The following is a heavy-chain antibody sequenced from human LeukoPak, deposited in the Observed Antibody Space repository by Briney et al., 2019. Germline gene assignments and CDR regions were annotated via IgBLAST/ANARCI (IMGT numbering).Heavy chain of an antibody. J-gene: IGHJ4*02. CDR2: ISWNSGSI. Sequence: KTGRSLRLSCAASGFTFDDYAMHWVRQAPGKGLEWVSGISWNSGSIGYADSVKGRFTISRDNAKNSLYLQMNSLRAEDTALYYCAKGRYPGIAVSGTFGDYWGQGTLVTVSS. CDR1: GFTFDDYA. V-gene: IGHV3-9*01. D-gene: IGHD6-19*01. CDR3: AKGRYPGIAVSGTFGDY.